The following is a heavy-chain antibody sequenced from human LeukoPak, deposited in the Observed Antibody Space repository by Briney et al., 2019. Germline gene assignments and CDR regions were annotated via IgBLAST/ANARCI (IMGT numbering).Heavy chain of an antibody. CDR3: AKDTRYYDSSGYYRLDY. CDR2: LSGSGSTT. Sequence: GSLRLSCAASGFIFSSYAMSWVRQAPGRGLEWVSSLSGSGSTTYYADSVKGRFTISRDSSKNTLYLQMNSLRAEDTAVYHCAKDTRYYDSSGYYRLDYWGQGTLVTVSS. D-gene: IGHD3-22*01. J-gene: IGHJ4*02. V-gene: IGHV3-23*01. CDR1: GFIFSSYA.